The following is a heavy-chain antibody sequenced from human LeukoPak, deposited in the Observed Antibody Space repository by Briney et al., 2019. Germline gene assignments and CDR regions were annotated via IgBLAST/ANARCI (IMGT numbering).Heavy chain of an antibody. Sequence: PGGSLRLSCAASGFTFSSYEMNWVRQAPGKGLEWVSYISSSGSTIYYADSVKGRFTISRDNAKNSLYLQMNSLRAEDTAVYYCARGRKNYGSGSYFWLHGFDYWGQGTLVTVSS. CDR1: GFTFSSYE. V-gene: IGHV3-48*03. D-gene: IGHD3-10*01. CDR3: ARGRKNYGSGSYFWLHGFDY. CDR2: ISSSGSTI. J-gene: IGHJ4*02.